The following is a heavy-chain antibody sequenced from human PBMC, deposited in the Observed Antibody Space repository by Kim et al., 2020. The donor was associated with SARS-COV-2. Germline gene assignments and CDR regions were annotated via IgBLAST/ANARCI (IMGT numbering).Heavy chain of an antibody. V-gene: IGHV4-59*01. CDR3: ARLPDS. CDR1: GASSTNYY. J-gene: IGHJ4*02. CDR2: ISYSGST. Sequence: SETLSLTCTVSGASSTNYYWSWIRQPPGKGLEWIGDISYSGSTNYNPSLKSRVTMSIDASKIQFALRLTSVTAADTAVYFCARLPDSWGQGVLVTVSS.